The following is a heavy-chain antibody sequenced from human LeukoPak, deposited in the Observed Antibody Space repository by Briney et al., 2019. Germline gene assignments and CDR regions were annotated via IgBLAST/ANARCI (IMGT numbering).Heavy chain of an antibody. Sequence: PGGSLRLSCAASGXTFSSYAMHWVRQAPGKGLEWVAVISYDGSNKYYADSVKGRFTISRDNSKNTLYLQMNSLRAEDTAVYYCARAYYYDSSGYQDYWGQGTLVTVSS. CDR2: ISYDGSNK. J-gene: IGHJ4*02. CDR3: ARAYYYDSSGYQDY. CDR1: GXTFSSYA. V-gene: IGHV3-30-3*01. D-gene: IGHD3-22*01.